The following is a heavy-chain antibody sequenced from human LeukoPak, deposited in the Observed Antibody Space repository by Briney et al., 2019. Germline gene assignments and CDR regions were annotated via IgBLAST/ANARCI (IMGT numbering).Heavy chain of an antibody. CDR1: GDPITSANW. V-gene: IGHV4-4*02. D-gene: IGHD4-11*01. CDR2: ISHSGAT. Sequence: SETLSLTCAVSGDPITSANWWSWVRQSPGEGLEWIGEISHSGATNHNPSLKSRVTMSLDKSKNQLSLRVNSVTAADAAVYYCVRDDDYIFDYWGQGTLVTVSS. J-gene: IGHJ4*02. CDR3: VRDDDYIFDY.